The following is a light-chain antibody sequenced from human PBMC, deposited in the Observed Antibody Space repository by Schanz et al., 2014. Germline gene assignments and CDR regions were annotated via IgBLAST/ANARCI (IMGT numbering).Light chain of an antibody. CDR3: QQYGSSPET. CDR2: GVS. Sequence: EIVMTQSPATLSVSPGERATLSCRASQSVRSNLAWYQQKPGQAPRLLIYGVSSRATGIPDRFSGSGSGTDFSLTISRLEPEDFAVYYCQQYGSSPETFGQGTKVEIK. J-gene: IGKJ1*01. CDR1: QSVRSN. V-gene: IGKV3-20*01.